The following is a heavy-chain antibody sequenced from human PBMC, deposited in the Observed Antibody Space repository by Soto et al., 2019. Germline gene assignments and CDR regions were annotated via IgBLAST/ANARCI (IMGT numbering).Heavy chain of an antibody. CDR2: IYWDDDK. CDR1: GFSLSRTRVA. CDR3: AHSVVAGLGYYFDY. Sequence: QITLKESGPTLVKPTQTLTLTCNFSGFSLSRTRVAVGWIRQPPGKALEWLALIYWDDDKRYSPFLKSRLTITKDTSKNQVVLTMTNMDPVDTATYYCAHSVVAGLGYYFDYWGQGTLVTVSS. J-gene: IGHJ4*02. D-gene: IGHD6-19*01. V-gene: IGHV2-5*02.